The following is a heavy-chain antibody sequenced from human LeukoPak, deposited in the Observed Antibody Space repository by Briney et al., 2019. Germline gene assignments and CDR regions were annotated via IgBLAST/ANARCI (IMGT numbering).Heavy chain of an antibody. V-gene: IGHV1-2*02. D-gene: IGHD1-1*01. J-gene: IGHJ6*02. Sequence: ASVKVSCKASGYIFTDYYVHWIRQAPGQGLEWMGWIDPNSGGAHHAVKFQGRVTLTRDTSISTVYMDLSSLNSDDTAIYYCARSRTPFYYYGMHVWGLGTSLTVSS. CDR3: ARSRTPFYYYGMHV. CDR2: IDPNSGGA. CDR1: GYIFTDYY.